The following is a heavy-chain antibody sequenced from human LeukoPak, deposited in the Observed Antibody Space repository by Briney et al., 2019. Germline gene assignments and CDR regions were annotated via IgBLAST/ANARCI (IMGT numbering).Heavy chain of an antibody. D-gene: IGHD5-24*01. CDR2: ISSTRSYI. J-gene: IGHJ4*02. CDR1: GFTISSYS. Sequence: GGSLRLSCAASGFTISSYSKTWGRQAPGKGQEWDCSISSTRSYIFYPDSVKGRFTISRDNVKHSLYLQMNSLSAQDTAVYFCARGMGWLQLGPFDHRGQGTLGTVS. CDR3: ARGMGWLQLGPFDH. V-gene: IGHV3-21*01.